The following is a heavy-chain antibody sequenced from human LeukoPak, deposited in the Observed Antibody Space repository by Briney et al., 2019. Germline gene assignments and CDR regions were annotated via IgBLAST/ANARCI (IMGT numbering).Heavy chain of an antibody. Sequence: GGSLRLSCTASGLTFSSYVMSWVRQAPGKGLEWVSTISGSGGSTFYADSVRGRFTISRDNTRSTLYLQMNSLRAEDTATYYCSPPRGDSSGYYYVYWGQGTLVTVSS. J-gene: IGHJ4*02. CDR3: SPPRGDSSGYYYVY. D-gene: IGHD3-22*01. CDR2: ISGSGGST. V-gene: IGHV3-23*01. CDR1: GLTFSSYV.